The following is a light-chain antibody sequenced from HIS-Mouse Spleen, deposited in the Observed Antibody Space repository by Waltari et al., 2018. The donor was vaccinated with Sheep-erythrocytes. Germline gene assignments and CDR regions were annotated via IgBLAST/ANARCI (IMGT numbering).Light chain of an antibody. V-gene: IGLV2-23*01. CDR3: CSYAGSSTPWV. CDR1: SSDFGSYNL. CDR2: EGS. J-gene: IGLJ3*02. Sequence: QSALTQPASVSGSPGQSIPISCTGTSSDFGSYNLVSWYQQHPGKAPKLMIYEGSKRPSGVSNRFSGSKSGNTASLTISWLQAEDEADYYCCSYAGSSTPWVFGGGTKLTVL.